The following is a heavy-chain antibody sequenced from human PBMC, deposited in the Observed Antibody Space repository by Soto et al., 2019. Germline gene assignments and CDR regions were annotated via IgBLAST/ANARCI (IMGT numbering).Heavy chain of an antibody. CDR2: ISSSSSYI. D-gene: IGHD4-4*01. Sequence: PGGSLRLSCAASGFTFSSYAMNWVRQAPGKGLEWVSSISSSSSYIYYADSVKGRFTISRDNAKNSLYPQMNSLRAEDTAVYYCASGGDDYSNRNWFDPWGQGTLVTVSS. CDR1: GFTFSSYA. V-gene: IGHV3-21*01. CDR3: ASGGDDYSNRNWFDP. J-gene: IGHJ5*02.